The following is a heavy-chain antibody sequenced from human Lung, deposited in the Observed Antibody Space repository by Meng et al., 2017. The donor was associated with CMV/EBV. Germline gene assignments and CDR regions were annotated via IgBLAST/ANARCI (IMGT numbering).Heavy chain of an antibody. Sequence: AVYGGACSGDYWSWISQPPGKGQEWIGEINHSGSTNYNPSLKSRVTISVDTSKNQFSLKLSSVTAADTAVYYCARTGEVAAAGYDYWGQGTLVTVSS. CDR2: INHSGST. V-gene: IGHV4-34*01. J-gene: IGHJ4*02. CDR3: ARTGEVAAAGYDY. CDR1: GGACSGDY. D-gene: IGHD6-13*01.